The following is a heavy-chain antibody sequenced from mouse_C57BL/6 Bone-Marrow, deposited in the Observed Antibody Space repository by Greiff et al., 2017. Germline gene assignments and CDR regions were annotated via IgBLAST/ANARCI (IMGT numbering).Heavy chain of an antibody. CDR2: ISSDGSN. J-gene: IGHJ2*01. CDR3: ARVRGASFDY. Sequence: EVKLQESGPGLVKPSQSLSLTCSVTGYSINRGYYWNWIRQFPGNKLEWMGYISSDGSNNYNPSLKNRISITRDTSKNQFFLKWNSGTTEDTSTYYCARVRGASFDYWGQGTTLTVSS. V-gene: IGHV3-6*01. CDR1: GYSINRGYY. D-gene: IGHD2-13*01.